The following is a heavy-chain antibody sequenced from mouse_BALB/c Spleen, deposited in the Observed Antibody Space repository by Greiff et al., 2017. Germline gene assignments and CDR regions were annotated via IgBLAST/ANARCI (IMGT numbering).Heavy chain of an antibody. D-gene: IGHD2-2*01. V-gene: IGHV1-87*01. CDR3: ARGGLRRDFDY. J-gene: IGHJ2*01. CDR1: GYTFTSYW. Sequence: VQLQQSGAELARPGVSVKLSCKASGYTFTSYWMQWVKQRPGQGLEWIGAIYPGDGDTRYTQKFKGKATLTADKSSSTAYMQLSSLASEDSAVYYCARGGLRRDFDYWGQGTTLTVSS. CDR2: IYPGDGDT.